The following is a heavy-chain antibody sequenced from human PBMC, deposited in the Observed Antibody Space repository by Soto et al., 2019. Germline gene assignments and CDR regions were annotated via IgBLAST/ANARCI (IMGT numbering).Heavy chain of an antibody. J-gene: IGHJ4*02. Sequence: PGESLKISCQASGYSFTAYWITWVRQTPGKGLEWMATIDPSDSYVDYSPSFRGHVTFSVDRSITTVYLQWNSLKASDSAMYFCTRRASSSFYHFDFWGQGALVTVSS. CDR2: IDPSDSYV. V-gene: IGHV5-10-1*01. CDR1: GYSFTAYW. CDR3: TRRASSSFYHFDF. D-gene: IGHD2-2*01.